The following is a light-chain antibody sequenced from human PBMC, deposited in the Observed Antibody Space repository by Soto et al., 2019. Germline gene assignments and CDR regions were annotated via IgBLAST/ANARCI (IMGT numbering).Light chain of an antibody. V-gene: IGKV3-20*01. CDR2: AAS. CDR1: QSLSSSH. Sequence: EIVLTQFPGTLSLAPGERATLSCRASQSLSSSHLAWYQQKPGQAPRLLIYAASSRASGIPDRFVGSGSGTDFTLNISRLEPEDFEVYHWQQYGNSESIFGQGTKVEIK. J-gene: IGKJ2*01. CDR3: QQYGNSESI.